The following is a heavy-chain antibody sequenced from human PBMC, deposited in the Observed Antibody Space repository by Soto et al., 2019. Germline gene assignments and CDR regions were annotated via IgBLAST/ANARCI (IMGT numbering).Heavy chain of an antibody. Sequence: GGSLRLSCAASGFTFSSYWMSWVRQAPGKGLEWVANIKQDGSEKYYVDSVKGRFTISRDNAKNSLYLQMNSLRAEDTAVYYCARDVAARSRPQPWYWGQGTLVTVSS. V-gene: IGHV3-7*01. J-gene: IGHJ4*02. CDR2: IKQDGSEK. CDR3: ARDVAARSRPQPWY. CDR1: GFTFSSYW. D-gene: IGHD6-6*01.